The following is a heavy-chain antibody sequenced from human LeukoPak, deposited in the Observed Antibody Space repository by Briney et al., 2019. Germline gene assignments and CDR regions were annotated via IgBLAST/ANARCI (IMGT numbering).Heavy chain of an antibody. CDR2: MGPNSGNT. J-gene: IGHJ4*02. CDR1: AYTFTSYD. D-gene: IGHD6-19*01. CDR3: ARGNLWLAALDY. Sequence: ASVKVSCKASAYTFTSYDINWVRQATGQGLEWMGWMGPNSGNTDYAQRFQGRVTITRNTSISAAYMELSSLRSEDTAVYYCARGNLWLAALDYWGQGTLVTVSS. V-gene: IGHV1-8*02.